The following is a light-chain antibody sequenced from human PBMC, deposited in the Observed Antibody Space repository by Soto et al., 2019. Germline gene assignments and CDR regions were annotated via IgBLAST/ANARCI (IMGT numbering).Light chain of an antibody. CDR2: GAS. V-gene: IGKV1D-12*01. Sequence: DIQMTQSPSSVSASVGYRVTITCRASSDISTWLAWYQQKPGKAPKLLIYGASNLQSGVPSRFSGRGSGTDFTLTISSLQPEDFGTYYCQQAKSFPFIFDQGTKVDIK. J-gene: IGKJ2*01. CDR1: SDISTW. CDR3: QQAKSFPFI.